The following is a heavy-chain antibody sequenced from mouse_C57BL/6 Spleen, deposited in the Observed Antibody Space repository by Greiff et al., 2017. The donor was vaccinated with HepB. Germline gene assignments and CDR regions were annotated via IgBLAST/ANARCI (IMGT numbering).Heavy chain of an antibody. Sequence: QVQLKESGPELVKPGASVKISCKASGYAFSSSWMNWVKQRPGKGLEWIGRIYPGDGDTNCNGKFKGKATLTADKSSSTAYMQLSSLTSEDSAVYFCARSFYYDYEAWFAYWGQGTLVTVSA. CDR2: IYPGDGDT. J-gene: IGHJ3*01. V-gene: IGHV1-82*01. CDR1: GYAFSSSW. CDR3: ARSFYYDYEAWFAY. D-gene: IGHD2-4*01.